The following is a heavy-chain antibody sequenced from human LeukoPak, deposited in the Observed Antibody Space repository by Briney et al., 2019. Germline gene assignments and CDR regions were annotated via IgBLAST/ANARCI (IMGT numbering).Heavy chain of an antibody. D-gene: IGHD6-13*01. CDR1: GFTFSNFW. V-gene: IGHV3-7*04. CDR3: ARGISAAAHYFDY. Sequence: PGGSLRLSCAVSGFTFSNFWMTWVRQVPGKGLQWVANIKPDGTEEYYVDSVKGRFTISRDNAKNSLFLQMNSLRAEDTAFYYCARGISAAAHYFDYWGQGTLVTVSS. CDR2: IKPDGTEE. J-gene: IGHJ4*02.